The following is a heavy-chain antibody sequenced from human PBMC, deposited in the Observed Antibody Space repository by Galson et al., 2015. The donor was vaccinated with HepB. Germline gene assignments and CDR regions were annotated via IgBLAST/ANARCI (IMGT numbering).Heavy chain of an antibody. CDR1: GFSLSTSGVG. D-gene: IGHD2-15*01. CDR3: AHKYCSGGSCYSWIWFDP. CDR2: IYWNDDK. V-gene: IGHV2-5*01. J-gene: IGHJ5*02. Sequence: PALVKPTQTLTLTCTFSGFSLSTSGVGVGWIRQPPGKALEWLALIYWNDDKRYSPSLKSRLTITKDTSKNQVVLTMTNMDPVDTATYYCAHKYCSGGSCYSWIWFDPWGQGTLVTVSS.